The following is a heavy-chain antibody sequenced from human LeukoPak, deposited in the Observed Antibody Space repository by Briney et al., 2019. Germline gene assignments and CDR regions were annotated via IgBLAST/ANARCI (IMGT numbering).Heavy chain of an antibody. CDR1: GFTFSSYS. CDR2: ISSSSSTI. J-gene: IGHJ6*03. Sequence: GGSLRLSCAASGFTFSSYSMNWVRQAPGKGPEWVSYISSSSSTIYYADSVKGRFTISRDNAKNSLYLQMNSLRAEDTAVYYCARVRTVTSFYYYYMDVWGKGTTVTVSS. CDR3: ARVRTVTSFYYYYMDV. V-gene: IGHV3-48*01. D-gene: IGHD4-11*01.